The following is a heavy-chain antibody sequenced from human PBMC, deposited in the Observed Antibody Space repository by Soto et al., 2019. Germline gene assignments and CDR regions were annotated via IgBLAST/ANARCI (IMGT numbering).Heavy chain of an antibody. CDR3: AHNGIAAAGTAFDI. D-gene: IGHD6-13*01. CDR2: IYWDDDK. V-gene: IGHV2-5*02. Sequence: QITLKESGPPLVKPTQTLTLTCTFSGFSLSTSGVGVGWIRQPPGKALEWLALIYWDDDKRYSPSLKSRLTITKDTSKNQVVLTMTNMDPVDTATYYCAHNGIAAAGTAFDIWGQGTMVTVSS. J-gene: IGHJ3*02. CDR1: GFSLSTSGVG.